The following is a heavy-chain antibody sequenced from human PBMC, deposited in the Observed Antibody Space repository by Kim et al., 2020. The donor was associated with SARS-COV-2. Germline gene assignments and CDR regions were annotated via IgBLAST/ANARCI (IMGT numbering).Heavy chain of an antibody. D-gene: IGHD2-15*01. V-gene: IGHV3-30*09. CDR3: ARDPVAGDPDYFDF. CDR1: GFPFSDYV. CDR2: MSTGGGIE. J-gene: IGHJ4*02. Sequence: GGSLRLSCAVSGFPFSDYVLHWVRQAPGKGLEWVAVMSTGGGIEIYPDSVKGRFAISRDNSKNTLYLQMNNLRPDDTAVYYCARDPVAGDPDYFDFWGQGTRVVVPS.